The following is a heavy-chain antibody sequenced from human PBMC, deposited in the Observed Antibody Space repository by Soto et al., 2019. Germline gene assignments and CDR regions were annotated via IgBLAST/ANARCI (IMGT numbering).Heavy chain of an antibody. D-gene: IGHD5-12*01. CDR1: GGSISSSSYY. CDR3: ARGYSGYDYYFDY. CDR2: VYYSGGT. V-gene: IGHV4-61*05. J-gene: IGHJ4*02. Sequence: PSETLSLTCSVSGGSISSSSYYWSWIRQPPGKGLEWIGYVYYSGGTNYNPSLKSRVTISVDTSKNQFSLKLNSVTAADTAVYYCARGYSGYDYYFDYWGQGTLVTVSS.